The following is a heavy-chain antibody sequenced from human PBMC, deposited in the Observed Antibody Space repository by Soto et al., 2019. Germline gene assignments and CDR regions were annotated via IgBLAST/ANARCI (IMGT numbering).Heavy chain of an antibody. J-gene: IGHJ5*02. D-gene: IGHD5-12*01. V-gene: IGHV2-5*02. CDR3: AHNPSYSPNSYIRDDWFDP. Sequence: QITLNESGPALVKPTQTLTLTCTFSGFSLTTSGVGVHWLRQPPGKALEWLAVIYGDDDKRYNPSLETRLTITKDTSNNQVVLTMNNMDTLDTATYYCAHNPSYSPNSYIRDDWFDPWGQGTLVTVSS. CDR1: GFSLTTSGVG. CDR2: IYGDDDK.